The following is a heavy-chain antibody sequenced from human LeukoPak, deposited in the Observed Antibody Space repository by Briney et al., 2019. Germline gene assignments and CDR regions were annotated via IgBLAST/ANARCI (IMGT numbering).Heavy chain of an antibody. CDR1: GYTFTSYD. CDR3: ARAGGTNGVDDYMDV. Sequence: ASVKVSCKASGYTFTSYDINWVGQATRQGLEGMGWMNPNSGNTGYAQKFQARVTMTRNHSISTAYMEMSSLRSEDTAVYYCARAGGTNGVDDYMDVWGKGTTVTVSS. V-gene: IGHV1-8*01. D-gene: IGHD2-8*01. J-gene: IGHJ6*03. CDR2: MNPNSGNT.